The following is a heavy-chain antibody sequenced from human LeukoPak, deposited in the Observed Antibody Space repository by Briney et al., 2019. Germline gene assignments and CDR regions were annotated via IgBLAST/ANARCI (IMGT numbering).Heavy chain of an antibody. D-gene: IGHD3-10*01. V-gene: IGHV1-8*01. CDR1: GYTFTSYD. J-gene: IGHJ4*02. CDR2: MNPNSGNT. Sequence: ASVKVSCKASGYTFTSYDINWVRQATGQGLEWMGWMNPNSGNTGYAQKFQGRVTMTRNTSISTAYMELSSLRSEDTAVYYCARGAYYYGSGSSHSDYWGQGTLVTVSS. CDR3: ARGAYYYGSGSSHSDY.